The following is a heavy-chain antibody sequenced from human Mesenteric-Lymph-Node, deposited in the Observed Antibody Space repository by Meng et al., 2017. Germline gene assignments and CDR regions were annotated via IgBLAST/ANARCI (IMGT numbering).Heavy chain of an antibody. Sequence: DVGLVGCGGGVVRTGGYLRLSCAASGFSFSSSSMSWVRQAPGKGMEWISGLRGSSGSSGSIADSVKGRFTISRDNSKNTLYLHMNSLRVEDTAIYYCVRGLGESMPLDFWGQGTLVTVSS. CDR3: VRGLGESMPLDF. CDR1: GFSFSSSS. J-gene: IGHJ4*02. CDR2: LRGSSGSSG. V-gene: IGHV3-23*04. D-gene: IGHD3-10*01.